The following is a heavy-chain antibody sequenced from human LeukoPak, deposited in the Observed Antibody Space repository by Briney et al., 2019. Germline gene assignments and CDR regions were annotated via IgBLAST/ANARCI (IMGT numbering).Heavy chain of an antibody. CDR3: ARVLLGMSAFDL. Sequence: GGSLRLSCAASGFTFSSYAMSWVRQAPGKGLEWVSAISGSGGSTYYADSVKGRFTISRDNAKNSLFLQMNSLRADDTAVYSCARVLLGMSAFDLWGQGTMVSVSS. D-gene: IGHD3-9*01. J-gene: IGHJ3*01. CDR2: ISGSGGST. V-gene: IGHV3-23*01. CDR1: GFTFSSYA.